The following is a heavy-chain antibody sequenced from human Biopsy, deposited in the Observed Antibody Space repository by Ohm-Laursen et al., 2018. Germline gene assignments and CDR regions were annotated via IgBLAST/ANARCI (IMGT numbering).Heavy chain of an antibody. D-gene: IGHD2-2*01. CDR3: AREAIGYQLPCDD. CDR2: IIPILRTT. Sequence: GASVKVSCKVPTGTFNSYGIIWVRQAPGQGLEWMGRIIPILRTTAYAQTFLGRVTITADSPTSTVDMGLTSLTSDDTAVYFCAREAIGYQLPCDDWGQGTLVTVSS. J-gene: IGHJ4*02. V-gene: IGHV1-69*11. CDR1: TGTFNSYG.